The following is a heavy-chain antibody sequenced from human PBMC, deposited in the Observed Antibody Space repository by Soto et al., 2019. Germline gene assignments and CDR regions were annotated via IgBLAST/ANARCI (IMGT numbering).Heavy chain of an antibody. Sequence: EVQLLESGGGLVQPGGSLRLSCAASGFSFSTYAMSWVRQAPGKGLEWVSATTGDGIYTYYAGSVKGRFTMSRDNFKNTLYLQLNSLRPEDTALYYCAKEQTSSGYYGLDYWGQGTLVTVSS. D-gene: IGHD3-22*01. CDR2: TTGDGIYT. J-gene: IGHJ4*02. CDR1: GFSFSTYA. CDR3: AKEQTSSGYYGLDY. V-gene: IGHV3-23*01.